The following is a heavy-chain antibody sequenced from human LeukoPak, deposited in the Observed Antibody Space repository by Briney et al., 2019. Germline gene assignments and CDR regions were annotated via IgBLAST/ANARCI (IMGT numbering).Heavy chain of an antibody. CDR2: ISAYNGNT. V-gene: IGHV1-18*01. CDR3: ARYCSSTSCASPYGVDV. J-gene: IGHJ6*02. D-gene: IGHD2-2*01. CDR1: GYIFTSYG. Sequence: ASVKVSCKASGYIFTSYGISWVRQAPGQGLEWMGWISAYNGNTNYAQKLQGRVTMTTDTSTSTAYMELRSLRSDDTAVYYCARYCSSTSCASPYGVDVWGQGTTVTVSS.